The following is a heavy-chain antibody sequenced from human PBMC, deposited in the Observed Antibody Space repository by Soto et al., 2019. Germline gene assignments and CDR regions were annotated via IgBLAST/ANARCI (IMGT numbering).Heavy chain of an antibody. CDR1: GGSFSGYY. D-gene: IGHD3-9*01. V-gene: IGHV4-34*01. J-gene: IGHJ4*02. Sequence: LSLTCAVYGGSFSGYYWSWIRQPPGKGLEWIGEINHSGSTNYNPSLKSRVTISVDTSKNQFSLKLSSVTAADTAVYYCARGRHYDILTGYYGYWGQGTLVTVSS. CDR3: ARGRHYDILTGYYGY. CDR2: INHSGST.